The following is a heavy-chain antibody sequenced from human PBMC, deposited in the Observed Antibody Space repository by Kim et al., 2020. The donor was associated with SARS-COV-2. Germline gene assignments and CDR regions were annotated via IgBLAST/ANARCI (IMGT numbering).Heavy chain of an antibody. V-gene: IGHV4-31*03. D-gene: IGHD5-18*01. CDR1: GGSISNGGYY. CDR2: IYYSGST. J-gene: IGHJ4*02. Sequence: SETLSLTCTVSGGSISNGGYYWSWIRQHPGKGLEWIGYIYYSGSTYYNPSLKGRVTISVATSKNQISLKLSSVTAADTAVYYCAREGVEQLWFDYWGQGTLGTVSS. CDR3: AREGVEQLWFDY.